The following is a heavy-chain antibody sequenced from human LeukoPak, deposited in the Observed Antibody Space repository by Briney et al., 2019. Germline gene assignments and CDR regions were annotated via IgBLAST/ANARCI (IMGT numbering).Heavy chain of an antibody. V-gene: IGHV3-21*01. CDR1: GFTFSSHS. Sequence: PGGSLRLSCAASGFTFSSHSMTWVRQAPGKGLEWVSSISSSSNYIYYADSVKGRFTISRDNSKNTLYLQMNSLRAEDTAVYYCTRDPTPGTFDIWGQGTMVTVSS. CDR2: ISSSSNYI. CDR3: TRDPTPGTFDI. J-gene: IGHJ3*02.